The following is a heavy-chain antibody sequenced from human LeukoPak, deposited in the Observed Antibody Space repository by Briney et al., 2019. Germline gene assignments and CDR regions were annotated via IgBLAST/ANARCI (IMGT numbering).Heavy chain of an antibody. CDR2: FDPEDGET. CDR3: ATGQGPGSSVEDQLDY. Sequence: ASVKVSCKVSGYTLTELSMHWVRQAPGKGLEWMGGFDPEDGETIYAQKFQGRVTMTEDTSTDTAYMELSSLRSEDTAVYYCATGQGPGSSVEDQLDYWGQGTLVTVSS. J-gene: IGHJ4*02. CDR1: GYTLTELS. V-gene: IGHV1-24*01. D-gene: IGHD3-22*01.